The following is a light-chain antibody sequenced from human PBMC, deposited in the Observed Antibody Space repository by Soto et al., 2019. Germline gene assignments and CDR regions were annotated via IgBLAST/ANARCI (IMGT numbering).Light chain of an antibody. CDR3: QQRSNWPRT. V-gene: IGKV3-11*01. CDR1: QSVSSY. J-gene: IGKJ1*01. CDR2: DAS. Sequence: EFVLTQSPATLSLSPGERATLSCRASQSVSSYFAWYQQKPGQAPRLLIYDASNRATGIPARFSGSGSGTDFTLTISSLEPEDFAVYYCQQRSNWPRTFGQGTKVDIK.